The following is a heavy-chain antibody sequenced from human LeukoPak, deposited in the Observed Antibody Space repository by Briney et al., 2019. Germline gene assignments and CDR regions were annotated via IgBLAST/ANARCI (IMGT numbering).Heavy chain of an antibody. D-gene: IGHD6-19*01. V-gene: IGHV3-23*01. CDR1: GFTFSSYA. Sequence: GSLRLSCAASGFTFSSYAMSWVRPAPGKGLEWVSAISGSGGSTYYADSVKGRFTISRDNSKNTLYLQMNSLRAEDTAVYYCAKVPVAGRGSYWGQGTLVTVSS. CDR3: AKVPVAGRGSY. CDR2: ISGSGGST. J-gene: IGHJ4*02.